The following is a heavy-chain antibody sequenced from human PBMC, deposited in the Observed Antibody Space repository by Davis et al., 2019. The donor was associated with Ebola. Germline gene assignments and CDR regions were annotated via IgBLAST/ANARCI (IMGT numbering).Heavy chain of an antibody. Sequence: SETLSLTCAVYGGSFSGYYWSWIRQPPGKGLEWIGYIYYSGSTNYNPSLKSRVTISVGTSKNQFSLKLSSVTAADTAVYYCASSGLRYFDWLFSNWFDPWGQGTLVTVSS. CDR1: GGSFSGYY. CDR3: ASSGLRYFDWLFSNWFDP. V-gene: IGHV4-59*08. J-gene: IGHJ5*02. CDR2: IYYSGST. D-gene: IGHD3-9*01.